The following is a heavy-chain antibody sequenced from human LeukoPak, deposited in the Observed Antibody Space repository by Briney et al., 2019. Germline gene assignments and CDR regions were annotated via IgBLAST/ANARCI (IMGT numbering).Heavy chain of an antibody. CDR2: ISAYNGNT. D-gene: IGHD6-19*01. Sequence: ASVKVSCKASGYTFTSYGISWVRQAPGQGLEWMGWISAYNGNTNYAQKLQGRVTMTTDTSTGTAYMELRSLRSDDTAVYYCARVASGYSSGWYLPDDYWGQGTLVTVSS. J-gene: IGHJ4*02. CDR3: ARVASGYSSGWYLPDDY. V-gene: IGHV1-18*01. CDR1: GYTFTSYG.